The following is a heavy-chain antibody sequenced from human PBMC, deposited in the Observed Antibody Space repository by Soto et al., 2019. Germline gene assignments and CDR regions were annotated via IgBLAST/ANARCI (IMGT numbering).Heavy chain of an antibody. CDR2: IYPGDSDT. D-gene: IGHD5-18*01. Sequence: PGGSLKISCHASGYSFTTYWIGWVRQRPEKGLEWMGIIYPGDSDTKYSPSFEGQVTISADKSFRTAYLQMNSLRAEDTAVYYCVRDFESSYGYGPFEYWGQGTLVTVSS. J-gene: IGHJ4*02. CDR3: VRDFESSYGYGPFEY. CDR1: GYSFTTYW. V-gene: IGHV5-51*01.